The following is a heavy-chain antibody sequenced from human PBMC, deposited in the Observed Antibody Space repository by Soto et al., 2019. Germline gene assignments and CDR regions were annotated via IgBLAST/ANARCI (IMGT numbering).Heavy chain of an antibody. V-gene: IGHV1-18*01. D-gene: IGHD3-10*01. CDR3: ARGPFRPSAMDV. J-gene: IGHJ6*02. CDR1: GYTFTSYG. Sequence: ASVKVSCKASGYTFTSYGISWVRQAPGQGLEWMGWISAYNGNTHYIEKFQGRVTITVDDATRTVYMEVRDLTSEDTAIYYCARGPFRPSAMDVWGQGTTVTVSS. CDR2: ISAYNGNT.